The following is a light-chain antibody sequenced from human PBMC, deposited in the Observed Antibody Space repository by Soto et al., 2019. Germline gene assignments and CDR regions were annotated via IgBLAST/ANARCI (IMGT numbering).Light chain of an antibody. J-gene: IGKJ4*01. CDR1: QSVLYSSNNKNY. Sequence: DIVMTQSPDSLAVSLGERATINCKSSQSVLYSSNNKNYLAWYQHKAGQPPKLLIYWASTRESGVPDRFSGSGSGTDFTLTISSLQAEDVAVYYCQQYHGSSLTFGGGTKVEIK. CDR3: QQYHGSSLT. V-gene: IGKV4-1*01. CDR2: WAS.